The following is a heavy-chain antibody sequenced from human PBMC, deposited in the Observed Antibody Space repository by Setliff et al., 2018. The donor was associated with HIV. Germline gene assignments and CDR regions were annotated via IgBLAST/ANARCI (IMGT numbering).Heavy chain of an antibody. V-gene: IGHV4-39*01. CDR3: ARHSGSGYYLIDP. D-gene: IGHD3-22*01. CDR2: LFYTGST. Sequence: SETLSLTCAVSGDSITSRNYHWDWVRQPPGKGLEWIGSLFYTGSTSCNPSLKSRVSTSVDMSKEQFSLKLKSVTAADTAVYYCARHSGSGYYLIDPWGQGTLVTSPQ. J-gene: IGHJ5*02. CDR1: GDSITSRNYH.